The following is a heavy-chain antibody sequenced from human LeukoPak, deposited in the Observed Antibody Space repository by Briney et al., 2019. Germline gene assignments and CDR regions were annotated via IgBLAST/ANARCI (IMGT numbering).Heavy chain of an antibody. CDR2: SKQDGSDK. J-gene: IGHJ4*02. D-gene: IGHD6-13*01. V-gene: IGHV3-7*01. CDR1: GFTFSDYY. CDR3: AIIPRAAAGPSARSPFHY. Sequence: PGGSLRLSCAASGFTFSDYYVSWIRQAPGKGLEWVANSKQDGSDKYYVDSVKGRFTISRDNAKNSLYLQMNSLRAEDTAVYYCAIIPRAAAGPSARSPFHYWGQGTLVTVSS.